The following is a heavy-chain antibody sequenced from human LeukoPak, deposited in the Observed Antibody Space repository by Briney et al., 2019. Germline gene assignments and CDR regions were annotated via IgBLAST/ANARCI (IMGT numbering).Heavy chain of an antibody. CDR3: ARGGSYLSAFDI. CDR2: IYSGGST. J-gene: IGHJ3*02. V-gene: IGHV3-53*01. CDR1: GFTVSSNY. Sequence: GGSLRLSCAASGFTVSSNYMNWVRQAPGKGLEWVSIIYSGGSTFYADSVKGRFTISRDNSKNTLYLQMNSLRAEDTAVYYCARGGSYLSAFDIWGQGTMVTVSS. D-gene: IGHD1-26*01.